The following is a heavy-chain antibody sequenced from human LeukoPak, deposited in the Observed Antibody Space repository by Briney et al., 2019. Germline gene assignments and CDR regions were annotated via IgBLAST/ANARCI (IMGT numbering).Heavy chain of an antibody. V-gene: IGHV3-9*01. CDR1: GFTFDDYA. D-gene: IGHD5-12*01. J-gene: IGHJ6*03. Sequence: AGGSLRLFCAASGFTFDDYAMHWVRQAPGKGLEWVSGISWNGGGIGYADSVKGRFTISRDTAKNSLYLQMNRLRAEDTALYFCAKGGYDLDYYMDVWGKGTTVTISS. CDR2: ISWNGGGI. CDR3: AKGGYDLDYYMDV.